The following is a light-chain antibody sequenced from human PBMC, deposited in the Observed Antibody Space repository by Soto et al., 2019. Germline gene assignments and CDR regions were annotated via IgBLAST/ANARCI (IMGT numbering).Light chain of an antibody. CDR1: SSDVGSYNL. V-gene: IGLV2-23*01. CDR3: CSYAGSYTYV. Sequence: QSVLTQPASVSGSPGQSITISCTGTSSDVGSYNLVSWYQQHPGKAPKLMIYEGSRRPSGVPDRFPGSNSGNTASLTISGLQAEDEADYYCCSYAGSYTYVFGTGTKLTVL. CDR2: EGS. J-gene: IGLJ1*01.